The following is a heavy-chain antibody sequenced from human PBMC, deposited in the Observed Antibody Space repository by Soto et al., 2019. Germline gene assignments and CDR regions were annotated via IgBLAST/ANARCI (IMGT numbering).Heavy chain of an antibody. V-gene: IGHV3-21*01. CDR2: ISSSSSYI. Sequence: GSLRLSCAASGFTFSSYSMNWVRQAPGKGLEWVSSISSSSSYIYYADSVKGRFTISRDNAKNSLYLQMNSLRAEDTAVYYCARALGSSSWYLGAFDIWGQGTMVTVSS. J-gene: IGHJ3*02. CDR3: ARALGSSSWYLGAFDI. CDR1: GFTFSSYS. D-gene: IGHD6-13*01.